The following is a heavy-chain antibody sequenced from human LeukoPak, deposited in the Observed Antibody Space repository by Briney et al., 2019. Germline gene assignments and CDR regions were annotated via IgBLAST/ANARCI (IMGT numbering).Heavy chain of an antibody. J-gene: IGHJ4*02. CDR3: ARGPVTTFGY. CDR2: ISGSGGGT. D-gene: IGHD4-17*01. CDR1: GGSISIYY. Sequence: ETLSLTCTVSGGSISIYYWSWIRQPPGKGLEWVSGISGSGGGTYYADSVKGRFTISRDNSKNTLYLQMNSLRAEDTAVYYCARGPVTTFGYWGQGTLVTVSS. V-gene: IGHV3-23*01.